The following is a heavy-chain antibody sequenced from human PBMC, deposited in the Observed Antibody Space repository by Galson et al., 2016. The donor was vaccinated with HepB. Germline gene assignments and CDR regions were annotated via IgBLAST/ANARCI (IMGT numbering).Heavy chain of an antibody. CDR3: AGKGGSDFWSGYYEGAYYYGMDV. CDR1: GITFSSYS. Sequence: SLRLSCAASGITFSSYSMNWVRQAPGKGLEWVSYISGSSTTIYYADSVKGRFTIPRDNAKNSLYLQMNSLRAEDSAVYYCAGKGGSDFWSGYYEGAYYYGMDVWGQGTTVTVSS. V-gene: IGHV3-48*01. J-gene: IGHJ6*02. D-gene: IGHD3-3*01. CDR2: ISGSSTTI.